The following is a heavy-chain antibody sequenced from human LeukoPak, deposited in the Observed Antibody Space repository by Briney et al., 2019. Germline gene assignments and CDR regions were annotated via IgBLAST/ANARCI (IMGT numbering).Heavy chain of an antibody. CDR2: INHSGST. Sequence: SETLSLTCAVYGGSFSGCYWSWVRQPPGKGLEWIGEINHSGSTNYNPSLKSRVTISVDTSKNQFSLKLSSVTAADTAVYYCARRRITIFGVVDDAFDIWGQGTMVTVSS. J-gene: IGHJ3*02. CDR1: GGSFSGCY. CDR3: ARRRITIFGVVDDAFDI. V-gene: IGHV4-34*01. D-gene: IGHD3-3*01.